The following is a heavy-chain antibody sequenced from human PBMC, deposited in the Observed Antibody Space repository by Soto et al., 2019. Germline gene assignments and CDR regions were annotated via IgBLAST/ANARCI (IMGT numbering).Heavy chain of an antibody. CDR1: GYTFTSYD. J-gene: IGHJ5*02. D-gene: IGHD4-17*01. CDR3: ARGVKYGAYSRWFDP. CDR2: MNPNSGNT. Sequence: QVQLVQSGAEVKKPGASVKVSCKASGYTFTSYDINWVRQATGQGLEYLGWMNPNSGNTGYVQKFQGRLTMTRDTPISTAYMELSSLRSEDTAVYFCARGVKYGAYSRWFDPWGQGTLVTVSS. V-gene: IGHV1-8*01.